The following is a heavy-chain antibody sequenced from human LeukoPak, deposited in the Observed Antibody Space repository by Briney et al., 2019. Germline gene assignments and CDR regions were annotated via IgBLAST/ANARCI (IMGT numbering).Heavy chain of an antibody. D-gene: IGHD3-22*01. J-gene: IGHJ4*02. CDR3: AREGSGDSSGYYVGY. Sequence: GGSLRLSCAASGFTFSSYWMSWVRQAPGKGLEWVANIKQDGSEKYYVDSVKGRFTISRDNAKNSLYVQMNSLRAEDTAVYYCAREGSGDSSGYYVGYWGQGTLVTVSS. CDR2: IKQDGSEK. V-gene: IGHV3-7*03. CDR1: GFTFSSYW.